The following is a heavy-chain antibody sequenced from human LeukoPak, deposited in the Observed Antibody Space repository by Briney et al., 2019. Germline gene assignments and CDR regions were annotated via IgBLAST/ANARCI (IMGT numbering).Heavy chain of an antibody. D-gene: IGHD1-20*01. CDR1: GFAFSSYA. J-gene: IGHJ4*02. CDR3: AKVWNKWNHFDY. CDR2: ISGSAGAT. V-gene: IGHV3-23*01. Sequence: GGSLRLSCAASGFAFSSYAMSWVRQAPGKGLEWVSGISGSAGATYYADSLKGRFTISRDNSKKTVYLQMNSLRGDDTAIYYCAKVWNKWNHFDYWGQGALVTVSA.